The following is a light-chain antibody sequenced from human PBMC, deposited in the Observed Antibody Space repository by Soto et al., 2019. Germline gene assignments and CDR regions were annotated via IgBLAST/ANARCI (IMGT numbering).Light chain of an antibody. CDR1: QSISSSY. Sequence: EMVLTQSPGILSFSPGERATLSCRASQSISSSYFAWYQHKPGQAPRLLIYGSSSRATGIPDRFSGGGSGTDFTLTISSLEPEDYAVYYCHQHGSSPFTFGPGTKVDI. J-gene: IGKJ3*01. CDR2: GSS. V-gene: IGKV3-20*01. CDR3: HQHGSSPFT.